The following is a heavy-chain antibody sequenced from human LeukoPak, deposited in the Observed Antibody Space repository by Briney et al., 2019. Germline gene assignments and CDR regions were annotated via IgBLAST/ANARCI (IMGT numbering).Heavy chain of an antibody. CDR3: AKDARRYDSSGYYDY. CDR1: GFTFSNYA. V-gene: IGHV3-23*01. CDR2: ISGSGGST. Sequence: PGGSLRLPCAASGFTFSNYAMSWVRQAPGKGLEWVSAISGSGGSTYYADSVKGRFTISRDNSKNTLYLQMNSLRAEDTAVYYCAKDARRYDSSGYYDYWGQGTLVTVSS. D-gene: IGHD3-22*01. J-gene: IGHJ4*02.